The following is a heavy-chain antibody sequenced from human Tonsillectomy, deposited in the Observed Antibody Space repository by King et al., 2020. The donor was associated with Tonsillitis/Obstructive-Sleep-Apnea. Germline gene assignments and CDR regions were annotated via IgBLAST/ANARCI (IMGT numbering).Heavy chain of an antibody. D-gene: IGHD2-2*01. CDR1: GGSISSGGYY. V-gene: IGHV4-31*03. CDR2: IYYSGST. CDR3: ARFCSSTSGYYYGRDV. J-gene: IGHJ6*02. Sequence: VQLQESGPGLVKPSQTLSLTCTVSGGSISSGGYYWNWIRQHPGKGLEWIGYIYYSGSTYYNPSLKSRVAISVDTSKNQFSLKLRSVTASDTAVYYCARFCSSTSGYYYGRDVWGQGTTVTVSS.